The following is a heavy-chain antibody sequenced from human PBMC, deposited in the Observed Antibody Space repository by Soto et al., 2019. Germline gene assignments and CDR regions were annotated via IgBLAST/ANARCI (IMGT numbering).Heavy chain of an antibody. J-gene: IGHJ6*02. CDR3: ARVRWIWDYYYYYGMDV. Sequence: QVQLQQWGAGLLKPSETLSLTCAVYGGSFSGYYWSWIRQPPGKGLEWIGEINHSGSTNYNPSLKSRVTISVDTSKNQFSLKLSSVTAADTAVYYCARVRWIWDYYYYYGMDVWGQGTTVTVSS. V-gene: IGHV4-34*01. D-gene: IGHD5-12*01. CDR2: INHSGST. CDR1: GGSFSGYY.